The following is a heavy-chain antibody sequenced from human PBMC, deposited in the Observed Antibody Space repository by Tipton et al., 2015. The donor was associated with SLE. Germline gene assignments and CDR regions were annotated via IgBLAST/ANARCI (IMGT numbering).Heavy chain of an antibody. Sequence: SLRLSCAASGFTFSSYTMNWVRQAPGKGLEWVSYISSSSSTIYYADSVKGRFTLSRDNAKNSLYLQMNSLRAEDTGVYYCARDPPYDSSGYYYAYFDYWGQGTLVTVSS. CDR3: ARDPPYDSSGYYYAYFDY. CDR1: GFTFSSYT. D-gene: IGHD3-22*01. J-gene: IGHJ4*02. CDR2: ISSSSSTI. V-gene: IGHV3-48*01.